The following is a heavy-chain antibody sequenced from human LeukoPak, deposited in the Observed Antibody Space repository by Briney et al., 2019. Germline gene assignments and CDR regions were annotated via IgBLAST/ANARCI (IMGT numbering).Heavy chain of an antibody. J-gene: IGHJ4*02. V-gene: IGHV3-48*03. CDR2: ISSSGSTI. D-gene: IGHD2-8*01. CDR1: GFTFSSYE. CDR3: ARDSGGYCTNGVCSTFDY. Sequence: GGSLRLSCAASGFTFSSYEMNWVRQAPGKGPEWVSYISSSGSTIYYADSVKGRFTISRDNAKNSLYLQMNSLRAEDTAVYYCARDSGGYCTNGVCSTFDYWGQGTLVTVSS.